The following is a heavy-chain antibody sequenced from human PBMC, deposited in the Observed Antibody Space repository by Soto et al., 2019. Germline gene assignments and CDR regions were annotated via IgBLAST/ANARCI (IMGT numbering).Heavy chain of an antibody. CDR3: ARDLKTPGDYTGAFDY. CDR1: GYTFTDYY. CDR2: INPNSGGT. Sequence: GASVKVSCKTSGYTFTDYYVHCVGQSPLQGLEWMGWINPNSGGTNFAQKFQGRVTMTRDTSINTVYMELSRLRSDDTADYYCARDLKTPGDYTGAFDYWGQGTLVTVSS. D-gene: IGHD4-17*01. V-gene: IGHV1-2*02. J-gene: IGHJ4*02.